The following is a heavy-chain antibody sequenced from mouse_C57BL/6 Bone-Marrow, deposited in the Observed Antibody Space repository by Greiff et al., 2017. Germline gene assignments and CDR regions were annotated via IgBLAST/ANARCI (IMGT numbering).Heavy chain of an antibody. J-gene: IGHJ2*01. CDR1: GYTFTSYW. CDR3: ARNAHYYGSSWDY. Sequence: QVQLQQPGAELVKPGASVKLSCKASGYTFTSYWMHWVKQRPGQGLEWIGMIHPNSGSTNYNEKFKSKATLTVDKSSSTAYMQLSSLTSEDSAVYYCARNAHYYGSSWDYWGQGTTLTVSS. CDR2: IHPNSGST. V-gene: IGHV1-64*01. D-gene: IGHD1-1*01.